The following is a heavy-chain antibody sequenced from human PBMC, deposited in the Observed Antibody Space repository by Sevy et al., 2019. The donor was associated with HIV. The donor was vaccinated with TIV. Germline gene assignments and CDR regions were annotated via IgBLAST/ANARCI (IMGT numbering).Heavy chain of an antibody. D-gene: IGHD3-16*01. CDR2: IRSKANSYAT. V-gene: IGHV3-73*01. CDR3: TRHGGDDAFDI. Sequence: GGSLRLSCAASGFTFSGSAMHWVRQASGKGLEWVGRIRSKANSYATAYAASVKGRFTISRDDSKNTAYLQMNSLKTEDTAVYSCTRHGGDDAFDIWGQGTMVTVSS. CDR1: GFTFSGSA. J-gene: IGHJ3*02.